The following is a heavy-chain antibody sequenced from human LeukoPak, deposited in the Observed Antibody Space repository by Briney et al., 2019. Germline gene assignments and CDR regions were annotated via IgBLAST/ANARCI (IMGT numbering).Heavy chain of an antibody. CDR3: ARRHPPYYYGSGSYYKGSWFDP. D-gene: IGHD3-10*01. V-gene: IGHV4-39*01. J-gene: IGHJ5*02. CDR1: GGSISSSSYY. CDR2: IYYSGST. Sequence: SETLSLTCTVSGGSISSSSYYWGWIRQPPGKGLEWIGSIYYSGSTYYNPPLKSRVTISVDTSKNQFSLKLSSVTAADTAVYYCARRHPPYYYGSGSYYKGSWFDPWGQGTLVTVSS.